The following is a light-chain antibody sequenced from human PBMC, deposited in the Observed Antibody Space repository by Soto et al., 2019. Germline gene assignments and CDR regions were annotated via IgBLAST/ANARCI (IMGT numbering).Light chain of an antibody. J-gene: IGLJ2*01. V-gene: IGLV1-51*01. CDR3: VAWDSSMGGVV. CDR2: DNN. Sequence: QSVLTQPPSVSAAPGQKVTIPCSGSSSNIGKNYVSWYRQIPGTAPKLLIYDNNLRPSGIPDRFSGSKSGTSATLDITGLQTGDEAEYYCVAWDSSMGGVVFAGGTKLTVI. CDR1: SSNIGKNY.